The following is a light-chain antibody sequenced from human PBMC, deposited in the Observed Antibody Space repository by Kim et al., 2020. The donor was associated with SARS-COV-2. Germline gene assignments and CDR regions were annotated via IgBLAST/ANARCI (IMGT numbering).Light chain of an antibody. J-gene: IGLJ2*01. CDR2: QDS. V-gene: IGLV3-1*01. Sequence: SYELTQPLSVSVSPGQTASITCSGDKLGDKYACWYQQKPGQSPVLVIYQDSKRPSGIPERFSGSNSGNTATLTIRGTQAMDEADYYCQAWDSSFGGGTQLTVL. CDR1: KLGDKY. CDR3: QAWDSS.